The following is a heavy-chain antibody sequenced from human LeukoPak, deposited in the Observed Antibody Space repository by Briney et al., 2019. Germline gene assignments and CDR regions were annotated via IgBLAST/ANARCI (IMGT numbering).Heavy chain of an antibody. CDR1: GRSRSPDY. CDR3: ARDDGPSRGFDC. J-gene: IGHJ4*02. CDR2: ILYRGST. D-gene: IGHD3-10*01. Sequence: SETLSLTCSVCGRSRSPDYWRWTRRPPGKGLEWIAYILYRGSTTYTHALKRHVTMSVDTTKNHFSLKMSSVTAADTAVYYCARDDGPSRGFDCWGQGTLVTVSS. V-gene: IGHV4-59*01.